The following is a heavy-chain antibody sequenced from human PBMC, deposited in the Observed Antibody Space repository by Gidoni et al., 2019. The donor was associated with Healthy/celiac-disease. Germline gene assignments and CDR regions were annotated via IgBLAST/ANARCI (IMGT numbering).Heavy chain of an antibody. J-gene: IGHJ6*02. CDR3: AKDSSSGYYYYYGMDV. V-gene: IGHV3-9*01. D-gene: IGHD3-22*01. CDR2: ISWNSGSI. CDR1: GFTFDDYA. Sequence: EVQLVESGGGLVQPGRSLRLSCAASGFTFDDYAMHWVRQAPGKGLEWVSGISWNSGSIGYADSGKGRFTISRDNAKNSLYLQMNSLRAEDTALYYCAKDSSSGYYYYYGMDVWGQGTTVTVSS.